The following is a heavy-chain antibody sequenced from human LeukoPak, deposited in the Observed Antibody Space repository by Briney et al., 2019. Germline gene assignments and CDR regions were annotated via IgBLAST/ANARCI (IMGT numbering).Heavy chain of an antibody. J-gene: IGHJ4*02. V-gene: IGHV3-7*01. CDR2: INKDGGER. D-gene: IGHD1-7*01. Sequence: GGSLRLSCAASGFTFSNYWMSWVRQAPGKGLEWVANINKDGGERNYVDSVKGRFTISRDNAKNSLYLQMNSLRAEDTAVYYCARDDDWNYEDYWGQGTLVTVSS. CDR3: ARDDDWNYEDY. CDR1: GFTFSNYW.